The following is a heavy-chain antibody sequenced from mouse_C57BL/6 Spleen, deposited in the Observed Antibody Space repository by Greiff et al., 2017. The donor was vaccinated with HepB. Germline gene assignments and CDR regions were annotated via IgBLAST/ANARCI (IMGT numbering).Heavy chain of an antibody. CDR2: ISSGGSYT. CDR1: GFTFSSYG. D-gene: IGHD3-2*02. J-gene: IGHJ4*01. Sequence: EVKVVESGGDLVKPGGSLKLSCAASGFTFSSYGMSWVRQTPDKRLERVATISSGGSYTYYPDSVKGRFTISRDNAKNTLYLQMSSLKSEDTAMYYCARHNPSSGYVDAMDYWGQGTSVTVSS. V-gene: IGHV5-6*01. CDR3: ARHNPSSGYVDAMDY.